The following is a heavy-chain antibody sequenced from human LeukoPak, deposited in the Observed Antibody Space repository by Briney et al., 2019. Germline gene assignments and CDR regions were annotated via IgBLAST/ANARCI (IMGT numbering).Heavy chain of an antibody. CDR3: ARGEYYDFWSGYY. Sequence: ASVKVSCKASGYTFTGYYMHWVRQAPGQGLEWMGRINPNSGGTNYAQKFQGRVTMTRDTSISTAYMELSRLRSDDTAVYYCARGEYYDFWSGYYWGQEPWSPSSQ. CDR1: GYTFTGYY. D-gene: IGHD3-3*01. CDR2: INPNSGGT. V-gene: IGHV1-2*06. J-gene: IGHJ4*01.